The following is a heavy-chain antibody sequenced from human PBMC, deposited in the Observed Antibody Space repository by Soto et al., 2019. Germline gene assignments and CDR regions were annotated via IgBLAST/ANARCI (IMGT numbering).Heavy chain of an antibody. Sequence: GASVKVSCKVYGYAFNSYDFTWVRQAPGQGLEWMGWIGAYTGNTNYAEKFQGRVSLTIDASTSTAYMELRSLRSDDTAVYYCATRSPAFDYWG. J-gene: IGHJ4*01. V-gene: IGHV1-18*01. CDR2: IGAYTGNT. CDR1: GYAFNSYD. CDR3: ATRSPAFDY.